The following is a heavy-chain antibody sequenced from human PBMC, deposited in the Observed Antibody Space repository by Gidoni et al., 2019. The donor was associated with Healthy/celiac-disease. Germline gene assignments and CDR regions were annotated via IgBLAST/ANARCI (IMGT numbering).Heavy chain of an antibody. V-gene: IGHV3-23*01. CDR3: AKDLGRDYGAFDI. CDR1: GFTFSRYA. CDR2: ISGSGVST. D-gene: IGHD4-17*01. J-gene: IGHJ3*02. Sequence: EVQLLESGGGLVQPGGSLRLSCAASGFTFSRYAMSWVLQAPGKGLEWVSAISGSGVSTYNADAVKGRFTISRDNSKNTLYLQMNSLRAEDTAVYYCAKDLGRDYGAFDIWGQGTMVTVSS.